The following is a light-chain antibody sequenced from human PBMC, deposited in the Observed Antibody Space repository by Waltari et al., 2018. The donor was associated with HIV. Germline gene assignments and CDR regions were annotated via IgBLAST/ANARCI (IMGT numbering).Light chain of an antibody. J-gene: IGLJ3*02. V-gene: IGLV1-44*01. CDR3: ATWDDSLNVRV. CDR1: RSNIGDNT. CDR2: KSD. Sequence: QSVLTQPPSASGTPGQRVTISCSGGRSNIGDNTVNWYQHLPGTAPKLLIYKSDQRPSGGPDRFSGSKSDASASLAISGLQSEDEADYYCATWDDSLNVRVFGGGTKLTVL.